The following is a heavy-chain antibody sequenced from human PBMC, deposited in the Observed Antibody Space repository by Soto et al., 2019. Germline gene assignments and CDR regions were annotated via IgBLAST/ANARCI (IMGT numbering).Heavy chain of an antibody. D-gene: IGHD3-9*01. CDR2: IYHSGST. CDR1: GDSISSSNW. Sequence: SETLSLTCAVSGDSISSSNWWSWVRQPPGKGLEWIGEIYHSGSTNYNPSLKSRVTISVDTSKNQFSLKLSSVTAADTAVYYCARDGSRVLRYFDRPPSAFDIWGQGTMVT. V-gene: IGHV4-4*02. J-gene: IGHJ3*02. CDR3: ARDGSRVLRYFDRPPSAFDI.